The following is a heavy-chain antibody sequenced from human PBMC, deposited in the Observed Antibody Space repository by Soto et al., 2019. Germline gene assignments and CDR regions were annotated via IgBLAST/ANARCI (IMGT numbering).Heavy chain of an antibody. D-gene: IGHD6-13*01. CDR2: INAAKGNT. V-gene: IGHV1-3*01. J-gene: IGHJ4*02. CDR1: GFTFSNYA. Sequence: QVHLVQSGAEVKKPGASVKVSCKASGFTFSNYAIHWVRQAPRQRPEWMAWINAAKGNTQYSQKFQDRITITRVTPASTVYMDLSSLTSEDTAVYYCARVPLFHSSRLFDSWGQGTLV. CDR3: ARVPLFHSSRLFDS.